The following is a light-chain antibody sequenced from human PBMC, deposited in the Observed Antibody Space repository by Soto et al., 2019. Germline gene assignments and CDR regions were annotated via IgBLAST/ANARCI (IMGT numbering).Light chain of an antibody. V-gene: IGLV2-23*01. Sequence: QSALTQPASVSGSPGQSITISCNGTSSDIGSYNLVSWYQQHPGKAPKLMIYEGSKRTSGVSNRFSGSKSGNTASLTISGLQAEDEADYYGCSFAGSGTIFGGGTKFTVL. J-gene: IGLJ2*01. CDR1: SSDIGSYNL. CDR2: EGS. CDR3: CSFAGSGTI.